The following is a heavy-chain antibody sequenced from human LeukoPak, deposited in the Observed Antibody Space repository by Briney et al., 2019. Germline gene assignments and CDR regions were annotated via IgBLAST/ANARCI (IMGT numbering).Heavy chain of an antibody. J-gene: IGHJ4*02. D-gene: IGHD5-18*01. CDR3: TRDHGYSYVLFDY. CDR1: GFTFGDYA. CDR2: IRSKAYGGTT. V-gene: IGHV3-49*03. Sequence: PGRSLRLSCTASGFTFGDYAMSWFRQAPGKGLEWVGFIRSKAYGGTTEYAASVKGRFTISRDDSKSIAYLQMNSLKTEDTAVYYCTRDHGYSYVLFDYWGQGTLVTVSS.